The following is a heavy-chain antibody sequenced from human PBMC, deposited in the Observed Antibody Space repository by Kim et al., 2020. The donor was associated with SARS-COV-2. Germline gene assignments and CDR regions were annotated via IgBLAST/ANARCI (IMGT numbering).Heavy chain of an antibody. CDR1: GFTFSSYE. J-gene: IGHJ6*02. CDR3: ASDGGGYSYGSILRENGMDV. CDR2: ISSSGSTI. Sequence: GGSLRLSCAASGFTFSSYEMNWVRQAPGKGLEWVSYISSSGSTIYYADSVKGRFTISRDNAKNSLYLQMNSLRAEDTAVYYCASDGGGYSYGSILRENGMDVWGQGTTVTVSS. V-gene: IGHV3-48*03. D-gene: IGHD5-18*01.